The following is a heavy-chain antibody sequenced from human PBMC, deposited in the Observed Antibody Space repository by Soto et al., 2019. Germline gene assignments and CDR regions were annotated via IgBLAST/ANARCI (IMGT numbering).Heavy chain of an antibody. CDR3: ARLGGDELLGWFHP. CDR1: GGSISSGGYS. D-gene: IGHD2-21*02. J-gene: IGHJ5*02. Sequence: SETLSLTCAVSGGSISSGGYSWSWIRQPPGKGLEWIGYIFYTGSTYYNPSLKSRVTISVDRSKNQFSRKLSSVTAADTAVYYCARLGGDELLGWFHPWGQRTLLPV. CDR2: IFYTGST. V-gene: IGHV4-30-2*02.